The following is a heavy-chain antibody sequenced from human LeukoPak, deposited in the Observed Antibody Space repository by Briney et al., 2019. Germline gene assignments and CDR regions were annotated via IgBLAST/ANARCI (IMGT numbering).Heavy chain of an antibody. D-gene: IGHD5-12*01. CDR1: GYTFSSYA. CDR2: ISYDGSNK. V-gene: IGHV3-30*04. J-gene: IGHJ4*02. CDR3: ARAPRGYSGYDHYFDY. Sequence: PGRSLRLSCAASGYTFSSYAMHWVRQAPGKGLEWVAVISYDGSNKYYADSVKGRFTISRDNSKNTLYLQMNSLRAEDTAVYYCARAPRGYSGYDHYFDYWGQGTLVTVSS.